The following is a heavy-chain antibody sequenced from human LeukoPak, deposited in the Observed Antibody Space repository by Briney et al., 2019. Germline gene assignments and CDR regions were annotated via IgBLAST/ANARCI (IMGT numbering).Heavy chain of an antibody. D-gene: IGHD4-11*01. Sequence: ASVKVSCKASGYTFTGYYMHWVRQAPGQGLEWMGIINPSGGSTSYAQKFQGRVTMTRDMSTSTVYMELSSLRSEDTAVYYCARDPRAVTTRYYYYYMDVWGKGATVTVSS. J-gene: IGHJ6*03. CDR3: ARDPRAVTTRYYYYYMDV. CDR1: GYTFTGYY. V-gene: IGHV1-46*01. CDR2: INPSGGST.